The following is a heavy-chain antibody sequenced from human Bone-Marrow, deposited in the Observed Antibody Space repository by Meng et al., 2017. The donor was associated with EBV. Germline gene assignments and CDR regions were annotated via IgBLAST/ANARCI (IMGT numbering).Heavy chain of an antibody. CDR2: LIPMSGAP. CDR3: VSESGRGFTPDY. J-gene: IGHJ4*02. CDR1: GATFNSEA. D-gene: IGHD3-10*01. V-gene: IGHV1-69*01. Sequence: QGQGVPSGAEGEEPGSSVKVSCWTSGATFNSEAVSWVRQSPGQGLEWMGGLIPMSGAPHYAQKFQGRVTITADESTSTHYMDLSNLRSDDTAMYYCVSESGRGFTPDYWGQGTLVTVSS.